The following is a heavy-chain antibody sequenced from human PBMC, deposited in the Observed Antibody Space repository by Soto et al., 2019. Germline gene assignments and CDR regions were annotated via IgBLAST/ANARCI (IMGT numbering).Heavy chain of an antibody. Sequence: PSETLSLTCAVYGGSFSGYYWSWIRQPPGKGLEWIGEINHSGSTNYNPSLKSRVTISVDTSKKQFSLKLISVTAADTAVYYCARELRDGYIYWYFDLWGRGTLVTVSS. CDR2: INHSGST. CDR3: ARELRDGYIYWYFDL. CDR1: GGSFSGYY. D-gene: IGHD3-3*01. J-gene: IGHJ2*01. V-gene: IGHV4-34*01.